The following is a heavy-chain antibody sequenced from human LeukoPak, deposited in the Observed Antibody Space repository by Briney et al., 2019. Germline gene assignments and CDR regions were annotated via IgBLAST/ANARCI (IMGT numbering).Heavy chain of an antibody. J-gene: IGHJ4*02. CDR3: ARHSSDWSQPFEY. D-gene: IGHD6-19*01. CDR1: GYSFTSYW. CDR2: IYPGDSDT. Sequence: GESLKISCRGSGYSFTSYWIGWVRQMPGKGLEWMGIIYPGDSDTRCSPSFQGQVTISADKSISTAYLQWNSLKASDTAMYYCARHSSDWSQPFEYWGQGTLVTVSS. V-gene: IGHV5-51*01.